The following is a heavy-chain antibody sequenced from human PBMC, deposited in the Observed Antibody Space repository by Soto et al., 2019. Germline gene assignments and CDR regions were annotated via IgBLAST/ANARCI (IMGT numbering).Heavy chain of an antibody. CDR3: ARHNYDFWSGYPEYYFDY. CDR2: IYYSGSA. V-gene: IGHV4-39*01. CDR1: GGSISSSSYY. J-gene: IGHJ4*02. D-gene: IGHD3-3*01. Sequence: SETLSLTCTVSGGSISSSSYYWGWIRQPPGKGLEWIGSIYYSGSAYYNPSLKSRVTISVDTSKNQFSLKLSSVTAADTAVYYCARHNYDFWSGYPEYYFDYWGQGTLVTVSS.